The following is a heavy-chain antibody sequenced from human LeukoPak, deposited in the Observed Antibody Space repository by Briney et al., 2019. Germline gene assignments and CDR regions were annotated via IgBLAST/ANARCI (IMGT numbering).Heavy chain of an antibody. Sequence: ASVKVSCKASGGTFSSYAISWVRQAPGQGLEWMGRIIPIFGTANYAQKFQGRVTITTDESTSTAYMELSSLRSEDTAVYYCAREGQQLVVYYFDYWGQGTPVTVSS. CDR2: IIPIFGTA. CDR1: GGTFSSYA. CDR3: AREGQQLVVYYFDY. V-gene: IGHV1-69*05. J-gene: IGHJ4*02. D-gene: IGHD6-13*01.